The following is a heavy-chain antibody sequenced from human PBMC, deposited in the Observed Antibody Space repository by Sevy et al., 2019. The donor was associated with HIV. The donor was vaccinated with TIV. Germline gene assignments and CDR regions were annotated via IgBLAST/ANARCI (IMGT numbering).Heavy chain of an antibody. D-gene: IGHD3-22*01. Sequence: SETLSLTCTVSGGSISSGDYYWSWIRQPPGKGLEWIGYIYYSGRTYYNPSLKSRVTISVDTSKNQFSLKLSSVTAADTAVYYCAREYYYDSSVGYWGQGTLVTVSS. V-gene: IGHV4-30-4*01. CDR2: IYYSGRT. CDR1: GGSISSGDYY. CDR3: AREYYYDSSVGY. J-gene: IGHJ4*02.